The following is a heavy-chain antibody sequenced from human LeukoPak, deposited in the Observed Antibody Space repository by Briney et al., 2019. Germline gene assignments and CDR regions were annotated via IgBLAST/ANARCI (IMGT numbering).Heavy chain of an antibody. V-gene: IGHV3-33*01. J-gene: IGHJ4*02. D-gene: IGHD6-19*01. CDR2: IWNDGSQK. CDR1: GFGFRRHG. Sequence: GGSLRLSCAASGFGFRRHGMPWVRQSPDKGLEWLAAIWNDGSQKNYAESVRGRFTISRDNSKNFLYLEMDSLRAEDTGVYYCARAHSSGYCDYWGQGTLVIVSS. CDR3: ARAHSSGYCDY.